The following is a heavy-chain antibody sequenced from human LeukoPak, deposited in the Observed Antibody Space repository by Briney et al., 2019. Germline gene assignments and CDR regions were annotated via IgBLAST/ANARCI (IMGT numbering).Heavy chain of an antibody. CDR1: GFTFSSYA. CDR2: ISGSGGST. CDR3: AKDGHCSNGACYGYFDY. V-gene: IGHV3-23*01. D-gene: IGHD2-8*01. Sequence: GGSLRLSCAASGFTFSSYAMSWVRQAPGKGLEWVSAISGSGGSTYYADSVKGRFTISRDNSKNTLYLQMNSLRAEDTAVYYCAKDGHCSNGACYGYFDYWGQGTLVTVSS. J-gene: IGHJ4*02.